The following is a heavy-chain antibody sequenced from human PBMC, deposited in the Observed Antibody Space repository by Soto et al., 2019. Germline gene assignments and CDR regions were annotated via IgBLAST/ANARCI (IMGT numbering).Heavy chain of an antibody. V-gene: IGHV1-3*01. CDR1: GYTFTSYP. J-gene: IGHJ4*02. Sequence: SGADLRKPGASIKVSCKASGYTFTSYPIHWVRQAPGQRLEWMGWINAAKGNTKYSQKFEGRITMTRDTSATTAYLELNSLTFGDTGVYYCARGGVFVVVPPPANYWGEGPRAPFPS. CDR3: ARGGVFVVVPPPANY. CDR2: INAAKGNT. D-gene: IGHD2-15*01.